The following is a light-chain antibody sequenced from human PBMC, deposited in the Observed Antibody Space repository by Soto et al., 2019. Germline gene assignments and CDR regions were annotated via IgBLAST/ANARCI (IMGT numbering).Light chain of an antibody. Sequence: EIVMTQSPATLSVSPGERATLSCRASQGVYGNLARYQQKPGQAPRLLISGASTRATGVPARFSGSGSGTEFTLTISSLQSEDFAVYYCQQYNNWPRTFGQGTKVEIK. CDR2: GAS. J-gene: IGKJ1*01. CDR1: QGVYGN. CDR3: QQYNNWPRT. V-gene: IGKV3-15*01.